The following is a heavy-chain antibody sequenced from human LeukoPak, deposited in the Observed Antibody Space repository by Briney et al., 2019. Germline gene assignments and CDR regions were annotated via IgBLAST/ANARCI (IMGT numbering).Heavy chain of an antibody. CDR2: FYYSGST. CDR3: ARGTYYYDSSGYYHFDY. D-gene: IGHD3-22*01. Sequence: PSETLSLTCTVSGGSINNYYWNWIRQPPGKGLEWIGYFYYSGSTNYNPSLKSRVTISVDTSKNQFSLKLSSVTAADTAVYYCARGTYYYDSSGYYHFDYWGQGTLVTVSS. CDR1: GGSINNYY. V-gene: IGHV4-59*01. J-gene: IGHJ4*02.